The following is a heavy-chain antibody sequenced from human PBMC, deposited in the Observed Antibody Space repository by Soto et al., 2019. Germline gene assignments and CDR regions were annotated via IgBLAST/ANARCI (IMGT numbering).Heavy chain of an antibody. CDR2: IFHAGNA. CDR3: ATLGNTVTGKRGFDI. J-gene: IGHJ4*02. D-gene: IGHD4-17*01. CDR1: GASISTYY. Sequence: QVQLQESGPGLVKPLETLSLTCTVSGASISTYYWSWIRQPPGKGLEWLGYIFHAGNANYSPSLKGRLTLSVDTSKDQFSLKLTSVTAADTAVYYCATLGNTVTGKRGFDIWGQGSLVTVSS. V-gene: IGHV4-59*01.